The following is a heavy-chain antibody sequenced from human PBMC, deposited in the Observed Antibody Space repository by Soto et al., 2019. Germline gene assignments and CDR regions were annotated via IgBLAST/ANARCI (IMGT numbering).Heavy chain of an antibody. J-gene: IGHJ3*02. CDR1: GVSINSANW. D-gene: IGHD2-15*01. CDR2: IYHSGST. Sequence: QMQLQESGPGLVKPSGTLSLTCTVSGVSINSANWWTWVRQSPGKGLEWIGEIYHSGSTNFNPSLKSRVNISVDNSKIQFYLELTSVTAADTAVYYCARYCGGGSCYLGAFDIWGQGTMVTVSS. CDR3: ARYCGGGSCYLGAFDI. V-gene: IGHV4-4*02.